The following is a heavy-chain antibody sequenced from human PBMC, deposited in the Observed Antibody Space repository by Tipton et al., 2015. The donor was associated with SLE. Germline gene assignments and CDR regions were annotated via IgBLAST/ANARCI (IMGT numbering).Heavy chain of an antibody. CDR1: GGSLSGYS. D-gene: IGHD4-17*01. V-gene: IGHV4-34*01. CDR3: ARGYTTVIHWYFDL. Sequence: TLSLTCAVDGGSLSGYSWSWIRQPPGKGLEWIGDINHSGSTNYNPSLKSRVTVSVDTSKNQFSLKLGSVTAADTAVYYCARGYTTVIHWYFDLWGRGTLITVSS. J-gene: IGHJ2*01. CDR2: INHSGST.